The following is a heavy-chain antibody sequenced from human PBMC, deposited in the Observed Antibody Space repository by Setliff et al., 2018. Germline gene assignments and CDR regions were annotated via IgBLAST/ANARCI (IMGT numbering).Heavy chain of an antibody. CDR2: INYSGST. J-gene: IGHJ3*02. D-gene: IGHD4-17*01. Sequence: SETLSLTCTVSGGSISSSRYYWGWIRQPPGKGLEWIGSINYSGSTYYNPSLKGRVTISVETSKNQFSLKLSSVTAADTAVYYCARDPLTTNRRRAFDIWGQGTMVTVSS. CDR1: GGSISSSRYY. V-gene: IGHV4-39*02. CDR3: ARDPLTTNRRRAFDI.